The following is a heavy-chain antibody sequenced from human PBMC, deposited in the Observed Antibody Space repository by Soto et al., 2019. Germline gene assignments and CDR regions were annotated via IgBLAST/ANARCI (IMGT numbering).Heavy chain of an antibody. CDR2: ISYDGGDK. CDR1: GFTFSNYG. Sequence: GGSLRLSCAASGFTFSNYGMHWVRQAPGKGLEWVALISYDGGDKYYADSVKGRFTISGDNSKNTLYLQMNSLRAEDTAVYYCAKDRTAFCSGGSCYDYFDYWGQGALVTVSS. V-gene: IGHV3-30*18. CDR3: AKDRTAFCSGGSCYDYFDY. D-gene: IGHD2-15*01. J-gene: IGHJ4*02.